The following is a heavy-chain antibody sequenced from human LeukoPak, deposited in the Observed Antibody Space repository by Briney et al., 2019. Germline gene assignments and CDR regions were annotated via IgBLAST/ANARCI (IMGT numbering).Heavy chain of an antibody. J-gene: IGHJ6*03. CDR3: ARETSQKGTHYMDV. V-gene: IGHV4-59*01. Sequence: SETLSLTCAVSGDSISSDYWSWIRQAPGKGLEWIGHIYYTGSTNYNPSLKSRVTISVDTSKNQFSLKLSSVTAADTAVFYCARETSQKGTHYMDVWGKGTTVTISS. D-gene: IGHD3-10*01. CDR2: IYYTGST. CDR1: GDSISSDY.